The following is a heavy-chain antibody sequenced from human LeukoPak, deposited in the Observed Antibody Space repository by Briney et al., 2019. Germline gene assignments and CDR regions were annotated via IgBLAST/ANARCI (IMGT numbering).Heavy chain of an antibody. CDR1: GFTFSNYG. V-gene: IGHV3-33*06. J-gene: IGHJ4*02. CDR3: AKCFPAQWELLN. CDR2: IWYDGSNK. D-gene: IGHD1-26*01. Sequence: GGSLRLSCAASGFTFSNYGMHWVRQAPGKGLEWVAVIWYDGSNKYYADSVEGRFTISRDNSKNTLYLQMNSLRAEDTAVYYCAKCFPAQWELLNWGQGTLVTVSS.